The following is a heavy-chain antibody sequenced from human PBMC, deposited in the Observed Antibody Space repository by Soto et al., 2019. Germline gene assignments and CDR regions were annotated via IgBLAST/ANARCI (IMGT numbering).Heavy chain of an antibody. Sequence: QVPRQESGPGLVKPSQTLSLICTVSGGSISSGGYYWSWIRQHPGKGLESIGYIFYSGTTYYNPDLTSRVTKSVDTSKNQFSLKLSSVTAAATAVYYCARSVDPWGQGTLVTVSS. J-gene: IGHJ5*02. CDR3: ARSVDP. V-gene: IGHV4-31*03. CDR1: GGSISSGGYY. CDR2: IFYSGTT.